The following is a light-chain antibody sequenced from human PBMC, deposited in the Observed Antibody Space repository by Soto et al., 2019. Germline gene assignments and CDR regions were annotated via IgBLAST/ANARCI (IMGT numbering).Light chain of an antibody. CDR2: GAS. Sequence: EIVMTQSPATLSVSPGERATLSCRASQSVRSDLAWYQQKPGQTPRLLIYGASTRAPGIPARFSGSGSGTEFTLTISSLQSEDFAVYYCQQYNNWRTFGQGTKLEIK. V-gene: IGKV3-15*01. CDR1: QSVRSD. J-gene: IGKJ2*01. CDR3: QQYNNWRT.